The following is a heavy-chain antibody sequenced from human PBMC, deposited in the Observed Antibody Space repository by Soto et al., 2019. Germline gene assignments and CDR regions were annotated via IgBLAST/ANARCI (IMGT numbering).Heavy chain of an antibody. CDR3: VRGPLPLRTTLWFDS. CDR1: GFTFSSYA. CDR2: ISYDGSNK. V-gene: IGHV3-30-3*01. Sequence: QVQLVESGGGVVQPGRSLRLSCAASGFTFSSYAMHLVRQAPGKGLEWVAVISYDGSNKYYADSVKGRFPISRDNSKNTLYLQMNSMRAEDTAVYYCVRGPLPLRTTLWFDSWGQGTLVPVSS. J-gene: IGHJ5*01. D-gene: IGHD2-2*01.